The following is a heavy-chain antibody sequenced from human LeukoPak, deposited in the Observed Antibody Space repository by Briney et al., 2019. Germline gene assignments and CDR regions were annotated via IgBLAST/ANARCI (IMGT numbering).Heavy chain of an antibody. Sequence: MASETLSLTCTVSGGSISSYYWSWIRQPPGKGLEWIGYIYYSGNTNCNPSLKSRVIISIDTSKNQFSLKLSSVTAADTAVYYCARVGMGSFDIWGQGTMVTVSS. J-gene: IGHJ3*02. CDR2: IYYSGNT. CDR1: GGSISSYY. CDR3: ARVGMGSFDI. V-gene: IGHV4-59*08. D-gene: IGHD1-26*01.